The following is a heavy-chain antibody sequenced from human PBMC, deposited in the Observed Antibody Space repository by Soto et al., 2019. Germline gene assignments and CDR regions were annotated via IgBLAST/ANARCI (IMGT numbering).Heavy chain of an antibody. CDR2: INACNGNT. CDR3: ARALAVTDDFDY. Sequence: QVHLVQAGAEEKKPGASVKVSCKASGYTVTGYAMHWVRQAPGQRLEWMGWINACNGNTKYSQKFQGRVTITRDTYAGAAYMEMSGLSSEDTAVYDCARALAVTDDFDYWGQGTMVTVSS. D-gene: IGHD6-19*01. J-gene: IGHJ4*01. CDR1: GYTVTGYA. V-gene: IGHV1-3*05.